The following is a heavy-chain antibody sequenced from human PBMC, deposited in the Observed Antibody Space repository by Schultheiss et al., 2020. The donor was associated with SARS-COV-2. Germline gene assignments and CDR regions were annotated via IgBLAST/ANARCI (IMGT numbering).Heavy chain of an antibody. J-gene: IGHJ4*02. V-gene: IGHV4-59*01. D-gene: IGHD3-10*01. CDR1: GGSFSGYY. CDR2: IYSSGST. CDR3: ARGRFVLY. Sequence: SQTLSLTCAVYGGSFSGYYWSWIRQPPGKGLEWIGYIYSSGSTNYNPSLKSRVTISVDTSKNQFSLKLSSVTAADTAVYYCARGRFVLYWGQGTLVTVSS.